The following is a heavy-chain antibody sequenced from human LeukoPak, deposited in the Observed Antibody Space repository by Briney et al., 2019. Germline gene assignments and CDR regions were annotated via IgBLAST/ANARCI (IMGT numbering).Heavy chain of an antibody. CDR2: LSAYNGNT. V-gene: IGHV1-18*01. CDR1: GYTFTTYG. CDR3: ARDVRNYYGSGSYGYYYGMDV. Sequence: ASVKVSCKASGYTFTTYGITWVRQAPGQGLEWMGWLSAYNGNTNYIQNLQGRVTMTTDTSTSTAYMELRSLRSDDTAVYYCARDVRNYYGSGSYGYYYGMDVWDQGTTVTVSS. D-gene: IGHD3-10*01. J-gene: IGHJ6*02.